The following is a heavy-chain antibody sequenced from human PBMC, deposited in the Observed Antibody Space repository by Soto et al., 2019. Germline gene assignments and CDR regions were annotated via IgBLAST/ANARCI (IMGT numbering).Heavy chain of an antibody. D-gene: IGHD3-22*01. Sequence: SQTLSLTCAISGDSVSTNSATWNWLRQSPSRGLEWLGRTYYRSKWYNDYAISVKSRITIKPDTSKSHFSLQLNSVTPEDTAVYYCARAGYVDSSEKSFGLDVWGQGTTVTVSS. CDR1: GDSVSTNSAT. J-gene: IGHJ6*02. CDR3: ARAGYVDSSEKSFGLDV. CDR2: TYYRSKWYN. V-gene: IGHV6-1*01.